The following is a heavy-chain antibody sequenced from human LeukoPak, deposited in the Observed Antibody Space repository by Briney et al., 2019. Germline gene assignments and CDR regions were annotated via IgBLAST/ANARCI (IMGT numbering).Heavy chain of an antibody. J-gene: IGHJ4*02. D-gene: IGHD3-22*01. V-gene: IGHV5-51*01. CDR2: IYPGDSDT. CDR3: ASLYYYDSSGYYYEGGYFDY. CDR1: GSSFTSYW. Sequence: GAPLQISCKGSGSSFTSYWIGWVRQLPGKGQEWLGIIYPGDSDTRYSPSFQGQVTISADKSISTAYLQWSSLKASDTAMYYCASLYYYDSSGYYYEGGYFDYWGQGTLVTVSS.